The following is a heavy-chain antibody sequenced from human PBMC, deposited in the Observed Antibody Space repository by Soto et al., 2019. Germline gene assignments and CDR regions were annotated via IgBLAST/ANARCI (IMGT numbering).Heavy chain of an antibody. CDR3: AREVSTYSRYDFDY. V-gene: IGHV3-21*01. CDR1: GFTFSSYS. CDR2: ISSSSSYI. Sequence: EVPLVASGGGLVKPGGSLRLSCAASGFTFSSYSMNWVRQAPGKGLEWVSSISSSSSYIYYADSVKGRFTISRDNAKNSLYLQMHSLRAEDTAVYYWAREVSTYSRYDFDYCGQGTLVTVSS. D-gene: IGHD5-12*01. J-gene: IGHJ4*02.